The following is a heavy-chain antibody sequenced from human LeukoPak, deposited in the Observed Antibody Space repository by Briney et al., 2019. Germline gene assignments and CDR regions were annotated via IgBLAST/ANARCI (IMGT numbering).Heavy chain of an antibody. J-gene: IGHJ6*02. V-gene: IGHV3-23*01. CDR3: AKDGGGSLEWLPPMDV. D-gene: IGHD3-3*01. Sequence: GGSLRLSCAASGFTFSSYAMSWVRQAPGKGLEWVSSITGSGGSTYYGDSVKGRFTISRDNSKNTLYLQTNSLRAEDTAVYYCAKDGGGSLEWLPPMDVWGQGTTVTVSS. CDR1: GFTFSSYA. CDR2: ITGSGGST.